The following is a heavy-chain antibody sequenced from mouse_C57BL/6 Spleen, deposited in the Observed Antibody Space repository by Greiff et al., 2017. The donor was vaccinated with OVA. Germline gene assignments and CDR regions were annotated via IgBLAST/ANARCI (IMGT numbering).Heavy chain of an antibody. CDR2: LYPVDGDT. CDR1: GYAFRSSW. D-gene: IGHD1-1*01. Sequence: QVLLQQSGPELVKPGASVKISCKASGYAFRSSWMNWVKQRPGKGLEWIGWLYPVDGDTNYNGKFKGKATLTADKSSSTAYMQLSSLTSEDSAVYFCERRITTVGDYWGQGTTLTVSS. V-gene: IGHV1-82*01. J-gene: IGHJ2*01. CDR3: ERRITTVGDY.